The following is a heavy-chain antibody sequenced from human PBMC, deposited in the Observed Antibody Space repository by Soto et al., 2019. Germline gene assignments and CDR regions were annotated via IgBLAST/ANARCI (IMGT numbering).Heavy chain of an antibody. J-gene: IGHJ5*02. D-gene: IGHD3-3*01. V-gene: IGHV1-18*01. Sequence: ASVKVSCKASGGTFSSYAISWVRQAPGQGLEWMGGISAINGTTNYAQKLQGRVTMTTDTSTSTAYMELRSLRSDDTAVYYCARDTGPYYDFWSGQYTWFDPWGQGTLVTVSS. CDR1: GGTFSSYA. CDR2: ISAINGTT. CDR3: ARDTGPYYDFWSGQYTWFDP.